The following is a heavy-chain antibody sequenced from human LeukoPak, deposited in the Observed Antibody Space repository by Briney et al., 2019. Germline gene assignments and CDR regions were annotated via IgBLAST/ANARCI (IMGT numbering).Heavy chain of an antibody. CDR1: GDTFSTYG. V-gene: IGHV1-69*01. CDR3: ARTYYYGSGTYWYSYYYMDV. CDR2: IIPIFGIP. J-gene: IGHJ6*03. D-gene: IGHD3-10*01. Sequence: SVKVSCKTSGDTFSTYGISWVRQAPGQGLEWMGRIIPIFGIPNVAQKFQGRVTITSDESTSTIYMEVNSLRSEDTAVYYCARTYYYGSGTYWYSYYYMDVWGGGTTVTVS.